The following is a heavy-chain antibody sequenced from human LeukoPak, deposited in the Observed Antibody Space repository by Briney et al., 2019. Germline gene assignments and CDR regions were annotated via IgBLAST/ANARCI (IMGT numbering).Heavy chain of an antibody. Sequence: GGSLRLSCVASGFAFGTYGIHWLRQAPGKGLEGIGFIHFDGSNSFYANSVKGRFSISRDNSKNTLYLQMNSLRAEDTAVYYCAAPVGGSGSLFDYWGQGTLVTVSS. CDR3: AAPVGGSGSLFDY. J-gene: IGHJ4*02. D-gene: IGHD3-10*01. CDR2: IHFDGSNS. V-gene: IGHV3-30*02. CDR1: GFAFGTYG.